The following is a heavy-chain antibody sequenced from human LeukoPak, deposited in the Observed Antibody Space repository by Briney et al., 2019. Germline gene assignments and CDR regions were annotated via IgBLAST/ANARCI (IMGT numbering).Heavy chain of an antibody. D-gene: IGHD3-10*01. CDR1: GGTFSSYA. J-gene: IGHJ5*02. V-gene: IGHV1-69*13. Sequence: ASVKVSCKASGGTFSSYAISWVRQAPGQGLEWMGGIIPIFGTANYAQKFQGRVTITADESTSTAYMELSSLRSEDTAVYYCARSGSNVRWFGELLENWFDPWGQGTLVTVSS. CDR3: ARSGSNVRWFGELLENWFDP. CDR2: IIPIFGTA.